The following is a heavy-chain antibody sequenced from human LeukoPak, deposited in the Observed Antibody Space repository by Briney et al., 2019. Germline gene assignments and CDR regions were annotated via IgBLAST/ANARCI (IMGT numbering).Heavy chain of an antibody. D-gene: IGHD5-18*01. Sequence: PGGSLRLSCAASGFTFSSYAMSWVRQAPGKGLEWVSGISGSGGTTYYADSVKGRFTLSRDNSKNTLYLQMNSLRAEDTAVYYCAKMRGIQVWLSDFWGQGSLVTVSS. V-gene: IGHV3-23*01. CDR2: ISGSGGTT. CDR3: AKMRGIQVWLSDF. CDR1: GFTFSSYA. J-gene: IGHJ4*02.